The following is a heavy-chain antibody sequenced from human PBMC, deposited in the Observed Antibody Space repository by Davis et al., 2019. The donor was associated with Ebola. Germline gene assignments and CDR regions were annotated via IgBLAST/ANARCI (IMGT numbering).Heavy chain of an antibody. D-gene: IGHD4-11*01. J-gene: IGHJ4*02. CDR1: GFTFSNSG. CDR3: AKGRVTTVSYFDH. Sequence: GESLKISCLASGFTFSNSGMHWVRQAPGKGLEWVAVMAHDGRNQYYAESIKGRFTISRDTSKNTLYLQMNSLKPEDTAVYYCAKGRVTTVSYFDHWGQGTLVTVSS. CDR2: MAHDGRNQ. V-gene: IGHV3-30*18.